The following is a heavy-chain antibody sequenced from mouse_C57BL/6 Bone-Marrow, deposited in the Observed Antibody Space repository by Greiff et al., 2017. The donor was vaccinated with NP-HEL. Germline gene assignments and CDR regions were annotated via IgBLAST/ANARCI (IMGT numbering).Heavy chain of an antibody. Sequence: QVQLKQPGAELVKPGASVKLSCKASGYTFTSYWMQWVKQRPGQGLEWIGEIDPSDSYTNYNQKFKGKATLTVDTSSSTAYMQLSSLTSEDSAVYYCARRDYGSSYGYWGQGTTLTVSS. CDR2: IDPSDSYT. CDR3: ARRDYGSSYGY. CDR1: GYTFTSYW. D-gene: IGHD1-1*01. J-gene: IGHJ2*01. V-gene: IGHV1-50*01.